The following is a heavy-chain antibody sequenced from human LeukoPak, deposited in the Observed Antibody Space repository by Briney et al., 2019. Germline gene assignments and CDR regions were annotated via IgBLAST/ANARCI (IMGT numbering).Heavy chain of an antibody. Sequence: SETLSLTCTVSGGSISSYYWSWIRQPPGKGLEWIGYIYYSGSTNYNPSLKSRVTISVDTSKNQFSLKLSSVTAADTAVYHCARRTRGYSYGPYYYDMDVWGQGTTVTVSS. J-gene: IGHJ6*02. CDR3: ARRTRGYSYGPYYYDMDV. CDR1: GGSISSYY. CDR2: IYYSGST. D-gene: IGHD5-18*01. V-gene: IGHV4-59*12.